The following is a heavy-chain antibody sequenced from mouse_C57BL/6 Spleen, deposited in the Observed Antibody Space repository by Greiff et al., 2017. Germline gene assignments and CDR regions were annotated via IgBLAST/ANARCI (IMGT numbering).Heavy chain of an antibody. D-gene: IGHD2-3*01. J-gene: IGHJ3*01. CDR2: LHPHHGGN. CDR1: GYTFPDYN. V-gene: IGHV1-22*01. Sequence: VQLQQSGPELVKPGASVKMSCKASGYTFPDYNLHWVKQSHGKSLEWIGYLHPHHGGNSYNQKFQGQATLTVNKSSSTAYMELRSLTSEDSAVYYCARSYDGYYAWVAYWGQGTLVTVSA. CDR3: ARSYDGYYAWVAY.